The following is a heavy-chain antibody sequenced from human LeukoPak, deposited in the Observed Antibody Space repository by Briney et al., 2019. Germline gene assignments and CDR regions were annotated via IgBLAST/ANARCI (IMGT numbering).Heavy chain of an antibody. Sequence: GRSLRLSCAASGFTFSSYGMHWVRQAPGKGLEWVAVIWYDGSNKYYADSVKGRFTISRDNSKNTLYLQMNSLRAEDTAVYYCARDPFDFWSGYSSYYYYYMDVWGKGTTVTVSS. CDR3: ARDPFDFWSGYSSYYYYYMDV. J-gene: IGHJ6*03. D-gene: IGHD3-3*01. CDR2: IWYDGSNK. V-gene: IGHV3-33*01. CDR1: GFTFSSYG.